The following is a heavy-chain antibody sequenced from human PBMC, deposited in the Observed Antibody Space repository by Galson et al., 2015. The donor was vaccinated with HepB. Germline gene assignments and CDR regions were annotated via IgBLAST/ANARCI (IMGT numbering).Heavy chain of an antibody. CDR1: GFTFSSYS. V-gene: IGHV3-48*02. CDR3: ARSFYGSGSSLLLYYYYMDV. D-gene: IGHD3-10*01. CDR2: ISSSSSTI. Sequence: SLRLSCAASGFTFSSYSINWVRQAPGKGLEWVSYISSSSSTINYADSVKGRFTISRDNAKNSLYLQMNSLRDEDTAVYYCARSFYGSGSSLLLYYYYMDVWGKGTTVTASS. J-gene: IGHJ6*03.